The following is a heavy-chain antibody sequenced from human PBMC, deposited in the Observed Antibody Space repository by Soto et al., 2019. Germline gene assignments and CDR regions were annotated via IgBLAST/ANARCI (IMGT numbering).Heavy chain of an antibody. V-gene: IGHV3-15*01. CDR3: TTDPLGGSGWYLGDY. Sequence: EVQLVESGGGLVKPGGSLRLSCAASGFTFSNAWMSWVRQAPGKGLEWVGRIKSKTDGGTTDYAAPVKGRFTSSRDDSKNTLNLQMNSLRTEDTAVYYRTTDPLGGSGWYLGDYWGQGTLFTVSS. CDR2: IKSKTDGGTT. J-gene: IGHJ4*02. CDR1: GFTFSNAW. D-gene: IGHD6-19*01.